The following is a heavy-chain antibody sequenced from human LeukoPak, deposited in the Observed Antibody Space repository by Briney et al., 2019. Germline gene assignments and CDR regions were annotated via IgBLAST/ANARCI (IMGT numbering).Heavy chain of an antibody. V-gene: IGHV4-61*02. CDR1: GGSISSGSYY. CDR3: ARFLVGATTSFDY. CDR2: IYTSGST. Sequence: SETLSRTCTVSGGSISSGSYYWSWIRQPAGKGLEWIGRIYTSGSTNYNPSLKSRVTISVDTSKNQFSLKLSSVTAADTAVYYCARFLVGATTSFDYWGQGTLVTVSS. D-gene: IGHD1-26*01. J-gene: IGHJ4*02.